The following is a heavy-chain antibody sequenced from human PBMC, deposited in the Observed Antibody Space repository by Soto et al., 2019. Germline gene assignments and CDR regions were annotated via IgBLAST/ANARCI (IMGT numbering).Heavy chain of an antibody. J-gene: IGHJ5*02. CDR3: AHRGYCSGGSCYSYNWFDP. V-gene: IGHV2-5*02. Sequence: SGPTLVNPTQTLTLTCTFSGFSLSTSGVGVGWIRQPPGKALEWLALIYWDDDKRCSPSLKSRLTITKDTSKNQVVPTMTNMDPVDTATYYCAHRGYCSGGSCYSYNWFDPWGQGTLVTVSS. D-gene: IGHD2-15*01. CDR2: IYWDDDK. CDR1: GFSLSTSGVG.